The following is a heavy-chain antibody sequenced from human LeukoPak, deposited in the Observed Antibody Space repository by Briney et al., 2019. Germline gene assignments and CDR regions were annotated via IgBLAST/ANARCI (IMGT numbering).Heavy chain of an antibody. V-gene: IGHV4-34*01. CDR2: LHPYGIT. CDR3: ATYYYDSSGPAGGLFDY. Sequence: SETLSLTCTVYGGSFSDHYLTWVRQPPGKGLEWIGELHPYGITNNNPSLKSRVTISLDTSKNQFSLKLSSVTAADTAVYYCATYYYDSSGPAGGLFDYWGQGTLVTVSS. CDR1: GGSFSDHY. D-gene: IGHD3-22*01. J-gene: IGHJ4*02.